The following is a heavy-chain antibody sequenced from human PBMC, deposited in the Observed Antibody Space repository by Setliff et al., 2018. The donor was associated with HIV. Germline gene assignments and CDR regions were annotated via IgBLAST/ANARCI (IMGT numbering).Heavy chain of an antibody. J-gene: IGHJ5*02. CDR3: AREDGEYTSSPRWFDP. CDR1: GGSISRGSYY. Sequence: SETLSLTCTVSGGSISRGSYYWSWIRQPAGKGLEWIGRIYTSGSIHYNPSLKSRVTISVDTSKNQFSLKVSSVNAPDTAAYFCAREDGEYTSSPRWFDPWGQGTQVTVS. D-gene: IGHD6-13*01. V-gene: IGHV4-61*02. CDR2: IYTSGSI.